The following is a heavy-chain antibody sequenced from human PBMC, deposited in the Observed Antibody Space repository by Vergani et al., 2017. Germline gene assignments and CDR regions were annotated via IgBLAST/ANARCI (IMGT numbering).Heavy chain of an antibody. CDR1: GFTFSSYA. J-gene: IGHJ6*02. Sequence: EVQLLESGGGLVQPGGSPRLSCAASGFTFSSYAMSWVRQVPGTGLEWVSGISGSGGNTYYANSVKGRFTISRDNSKNTLYLQMNSLRADDTAVYYCAKGVYCSSTSCYEGRGYYYGMGVWGQGTTVTFSS. CDR2: ISGSGGNT. V-gene: IGHV3-23*01. D-gene: IGHD2-2*01. CDR3: AKGVYCSSTSCYEGRGYYYGMGV.